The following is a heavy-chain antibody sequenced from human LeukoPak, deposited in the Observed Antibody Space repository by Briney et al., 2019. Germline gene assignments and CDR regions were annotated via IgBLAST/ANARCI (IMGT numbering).Heavy chain of an antibody. V-gene: IGHV1-2*02. CDR2: INPNSGGT. CDR1: GYTFTGYY. Sequence: ASVKVSCKASGYTFTGYYMHWARQAPGQGLEWMGWINPNSGGTNYAKKFQGRVTMNRDTSISTAYMGLSRLRSDDTAVYYCARDNCSGGSCYWVSWFDPWGQGTLVTVSS. J-gene: IGHJ5*02. CDR3: ARDNCSGGSCYWVSWFDP. D-gene: IGHD2-15*01.